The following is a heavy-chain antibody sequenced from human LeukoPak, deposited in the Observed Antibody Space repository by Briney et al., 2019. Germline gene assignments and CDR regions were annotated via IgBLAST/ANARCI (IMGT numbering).Heavy chain of an antibody. CDR1: GFTFSSYW. CDR3: ARELRTFDS. CDR2: IKHNGDEL. D-gene: IGHD3-16*01. J-gene: IGHJ4*02. V-gene: IGHV3-7*04. Sequence: GGSLRLSCAASGFTFSSYWMTWVPQAPGKGLEWVANIKHNGDELNYVGSVEGRFTISRDNAKNSLYQHMTSLRAEDTAVYYCARELRTFDSWGQGTLVTVSS.